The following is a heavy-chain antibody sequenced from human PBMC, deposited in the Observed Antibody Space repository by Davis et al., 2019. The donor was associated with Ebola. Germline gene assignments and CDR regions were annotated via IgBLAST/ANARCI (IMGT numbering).Heavy chain of an antibody. CDR2: INWNGGNI. V-gene: IGHV3-20*04. Sequence: ESLKISCAASGFIFDNYAMSWVRQAPGEGLEWICAINWNGGNIVYADSVKGRFTISRDNSKNTLYLQMNSLRAEDTAVYYCATLAASFYYYGMDVWGQGTTVTVSS. CDR3: ATLAASFYYYGMDV. J-gene: IGHJ6*02. D-gene: IGHD2-15*01. CDR1: GFIFDNYA.